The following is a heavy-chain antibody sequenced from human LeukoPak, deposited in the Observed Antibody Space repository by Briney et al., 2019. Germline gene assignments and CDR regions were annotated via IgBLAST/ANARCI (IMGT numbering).Heavy chain of an antibody. Sequence: PSETLSLTCTVSGGSISSYYWSWIRQPPGKGLEWIGYIYYSGSTNYNPSLKSRVTISVDTSKNQFSLKLSSVTAADTAVYYCARGGVGYYDILTGYYPIPYFDYWDQGTLVTVSS. CDR3: ARGGVGYYDILTGYYPIPYFDY. D-gene: IGHD3-9*01. CDR1: GGSISSYY. J-gene: IGHJ4*02. V-gene: IGHV4-59*01. CDR2: IYYSGST.